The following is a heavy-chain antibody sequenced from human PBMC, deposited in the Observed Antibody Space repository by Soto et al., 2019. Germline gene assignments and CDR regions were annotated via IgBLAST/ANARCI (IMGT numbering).Heavy chain of an antibody. CDR3: ARASSLRLSYFDY. Sequence: GGSLRLSCAASGVTFSIYWMHWVRQAPGKGLVWVSRINSDGSSTSYADSVKGRFTISRDNAKNSLYLEMTSLRAGDTAVYYCARASSLRLSYFDYWGQGTLVTVSS. J-gene: IGHJ4*02. D-gene: IGHD3-16*01. V-gene: IGHV3-74*01. CDR2: INSDGSST. CDR1: GVTFSIYW.